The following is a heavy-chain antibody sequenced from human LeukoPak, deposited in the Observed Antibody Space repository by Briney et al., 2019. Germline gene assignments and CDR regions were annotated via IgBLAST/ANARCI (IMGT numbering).Heavy chain of an antibody. V-gene: IGHV4-39*01. CDR3: ARTVRWLAGLGY. J-gene: IGHJ4*02. CDR2: IYYSGNT. Sequence: PSETLSLTCTVSGVSISSSNSYWGWIRQPPGKGLEWIGSIYYSGNTYYNASLKSQVSISIDTSKNRFSLKLSSVTAADTAVYYCARTVRWLAGLGYWGQGTLVTVSS. D-gene: IGHD6-19*01. CDR1: GVSISSSNSY.